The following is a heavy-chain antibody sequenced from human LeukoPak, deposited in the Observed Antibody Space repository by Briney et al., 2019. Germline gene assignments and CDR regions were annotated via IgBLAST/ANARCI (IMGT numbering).Heavy chain of an antibody. Sequence: VASVTVSCKASGYTFTVYYMHWVRQAPGQGSEWMGWINPNSGGTNFAQKFQGRVTMTRDTSISTAYMELSRLRSDDTAVYYCAREYYGRALDPWGQGTLVTVSS. CDR2: INPNSGGT. CDR1: GYTFTVYY. D-gene: IGHD2-21*01. CDR3: AREYYGRALDP. J-gene: IGHJ5*02. V-gene: IGHV1-2*02.